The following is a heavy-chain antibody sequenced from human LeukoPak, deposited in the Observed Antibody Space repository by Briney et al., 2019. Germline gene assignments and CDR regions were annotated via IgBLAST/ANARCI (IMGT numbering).Heavy chain of an antibody. V-gene: IGHV4-39*01. CDR1: GGSISSSSYY. Sequence: SETLSLTCTVSGGSISSSSYYWGWIRQPPGKGLEGIGSIYYSGSTYYNPSLKSRVTISVDTSKNQFSMKLSSVTAADTAVYYCARLPYYYGSGGSYYFDYWGQGTLVTVSS. CDR3: ARLPYYYGSGGSYYFDY. J-gene: IGHJ4*02. CDR2: IYYSGST. D-gene: IGHD3-10*01.